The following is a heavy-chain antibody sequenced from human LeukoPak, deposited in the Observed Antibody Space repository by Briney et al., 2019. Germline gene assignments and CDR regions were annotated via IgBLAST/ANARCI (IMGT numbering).Heavy chain of an antibody. D-gene: IGHD4-17*01. CDR2: IKQDGSEK. CDR3: ARDQYATVTPNLFDP. V-gene: IGHV3-7*03. Sequence: PGGSLRLSCAASGFTFSSYWMSWVRQAPGKGLEWVANIKQDGSEKYYVDSVKGRLTISRDNAKNSLYLQMNSLRAEDTAVYYCARDQYATVTPNLFDPWGQGTLVTVSS. J-gene: IGHJ5*02. CDR1: GFTFSSYW.